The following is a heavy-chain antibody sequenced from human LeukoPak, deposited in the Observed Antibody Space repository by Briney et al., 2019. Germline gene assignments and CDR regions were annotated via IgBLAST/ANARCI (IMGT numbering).Heavy chain of an antibody. CDR2: IYTSGST. CDR1: GGSISSYY. CDR3: AAGSLRFLEWLLFY. D-gene: IGHD3-3*01. V-gene: IGHV4-4*07. J-gene: IGHJ4*02. Sequence: SETLSLTCTVSGGSISSYYWSWIRQPAGEGLEWIGRIYTSGSTYYNPSLKSRVTMSVDTSKNQFSLKLSSVTAADTAVYYCAAGSLRFLEWLLFYWGQGTLVTVSS.